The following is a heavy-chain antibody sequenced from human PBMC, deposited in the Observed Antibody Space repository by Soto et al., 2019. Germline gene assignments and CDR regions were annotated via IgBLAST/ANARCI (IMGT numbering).Heavy chain of an antibody. D-gene: IGHD5-18*01. J-gene: IGHJ6*02. Sequence: VGSLRLSCAASGFTFSSYAMHWVRQAPGKGLEWVAVISYDGSNKYYADSVKGRFTISRDNSKNTLYLQMNSLRAEDTAVHYCARTGAMEMDYYYYYGMDVWGQGTTVTVSS. CDR3: ARTGAMEMDYYYYYGMDV. V-gene: IGHV3-30-3*01. CDR2: ISYDGSNK. CDR1: GFTFSSYA.